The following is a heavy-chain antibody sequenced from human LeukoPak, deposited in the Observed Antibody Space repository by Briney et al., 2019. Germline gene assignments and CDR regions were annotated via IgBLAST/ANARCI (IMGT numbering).Heavy chain of an antibody. CDR2: IYYSGST. CDR1: SGSISSYY. J-gene: IGHJ4*02. D-gene: IGHD1-26*01. Sequence: SETLSLTCTVSSGSISSYYWSWIRQPPGKGLEWIGYIYYSGSTNYNPSLKSRVTMSVDTSKNQFSLKLSSATAADTAVYYCARMDPEWEQARGFDTWGRGPLVTASS. CDR3: ARMDPEWEQARGFDT. V-gene: IGHV4-59*08.